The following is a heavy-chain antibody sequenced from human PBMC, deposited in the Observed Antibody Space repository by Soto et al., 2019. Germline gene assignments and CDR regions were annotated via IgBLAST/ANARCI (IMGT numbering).Heavy chain of an antibody. Sequence: SETLSLTCAVYGGSFSGYYWSWIRQPPGKGLEWIGEINHSGSTNYNPSLKSRVTISVDTSKNQFSLKLSSVTAADTAVYYCARVKITGTTAYYYYGMDVWGQGTTVTVSS. CDR1: GGSFSGYY. CDR2: INHSGST. CDR3: ARVKITGTTAYYYYGMDV. D-gene: IGHD1-20*01. J-gene: IGHJ6*02. V-gene: IGHV4-34*01.